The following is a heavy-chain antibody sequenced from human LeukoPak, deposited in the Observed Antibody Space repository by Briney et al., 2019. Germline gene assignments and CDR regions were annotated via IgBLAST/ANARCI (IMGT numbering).Heavy chain of an antibody. Sequence: PGGSLRLSCAASGFIFNQYFMGWVRQAPGMGPEWISYISTSGGTTYYSDSVRGRFTISRDNGKNSLFLQLNRLKAEDTAVYYCARDSSSTSQLDYWGQGTLVTVSS. D-gene: IGHD2-2*01. CDR1: GFIFNQYF. CDR3: ARDSSSTSQLDY. V-gene: IGHV3-11*01. J-gene: IGHJ4*02. CDR2: ISTSGGTT.